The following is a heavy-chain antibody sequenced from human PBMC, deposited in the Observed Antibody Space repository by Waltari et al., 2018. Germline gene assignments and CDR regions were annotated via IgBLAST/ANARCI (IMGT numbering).Heavy chain of an antibody. J-gene: IGHJ4*02. CDR2: ISSSSSYI. V-gene: IGHV3-21*01. Sequence: EVQLVESGGGLVKPGGSLRLSCAASGFTFSSYSMNWVRQAPGKGLEWVSSISSSSSYIYYADSVKGRFTISRDNAKNSLYLQMNSLRAEDTAVYYCAGAEILLVAYFDYWGQGTLVTVSS. CDR3: AGAEILLVAYFDY. D-gene: IGHD2-8*02. CDR1: GFTFSSYS.